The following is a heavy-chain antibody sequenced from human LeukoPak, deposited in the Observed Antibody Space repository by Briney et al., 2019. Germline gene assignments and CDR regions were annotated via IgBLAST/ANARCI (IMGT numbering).Heavy chain of an antibody. D-gene: IGHD3-22*01. V-gene: IGHV3-7*01. CDR3: ATRGYYDSSGYYYDYFDY. J-gene: IGHJ4*02. CDR2: INQAGSEK. CDR1: GFTFSSYW. Sequence: GGSLRLSCAASGFTFSSYWMTWVRQVPGKGLEWVANINQAGSEKNYVDSVKGRFTISRDNAKNSLYLQMNSLRAEDTAVYYCATRGYYDSSGYYYDYFDYWGQGTLVTVSS.